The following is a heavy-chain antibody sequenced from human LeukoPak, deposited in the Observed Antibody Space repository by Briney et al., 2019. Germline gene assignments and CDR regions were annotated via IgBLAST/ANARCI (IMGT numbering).Heavy chain of an antibody. D-gene: IGHD1-7*01. J-gene: IGHJ4*02. CDR3: AKDPSSGELELGFDY. CDR1: GFTFSSYA. V-gene: IGHV3-23*01. Sequence: PGGSLRLSCAASGFTFSSYAMSWVRQAPGKGLEWVSAISGSGGSTYYADSVKGRFTISRDNSKNTLYLQMNSLRAEDTAVYYCAKDPSSGELELGFDYWGQGTLVTVSS. CDR2: ISGSGGST.